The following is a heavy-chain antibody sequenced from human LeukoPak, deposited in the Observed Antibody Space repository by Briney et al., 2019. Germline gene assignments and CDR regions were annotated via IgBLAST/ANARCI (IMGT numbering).Heavy chain of an antibody. CDR3: AKAYYNWNDMDAFDI. D-gene: IGHD1-1*01. CDR2: IYTDGST. Sequence: GGSLRLSCAASGFTVSSNYMSWVRQAPGKGLEWVSVIYTDGSTYYSDSVKGRFTISRDNSKNTMYLLMNSLRAEDTAVYYCAKAYYNWNDMDAFDIWGQGTMVTVSS. J-gene: IGHJ3*02. CDR1: GFTVSSNY. V-gene: IGHV3-66*01.